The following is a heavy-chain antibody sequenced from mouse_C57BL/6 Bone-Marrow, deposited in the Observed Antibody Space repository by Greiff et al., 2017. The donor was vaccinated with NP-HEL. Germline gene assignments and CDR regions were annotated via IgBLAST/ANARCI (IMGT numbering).Heavy chain of an antibody. CDR3: ARDRYWYFDV. CDR2: INPGSGGT. J-gene: IGHJ1*03. CDR1: GYAFTNYL. V-gene: IGHV1-54*01. Sequence: VKLQESGAELVRPGTSVKVSCKASGYAFTNYLIEWVKQRPGQGLEWIGVINPGSGGTNYNEKFKGKATLTADKSSSTAYMQLSSLTSEDSAVYFCARDRYWYFDVWGTGTTVTVSS.